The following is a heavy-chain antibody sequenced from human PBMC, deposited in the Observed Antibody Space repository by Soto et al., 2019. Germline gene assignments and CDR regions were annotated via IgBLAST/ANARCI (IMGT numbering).Heavy chain of an antibody. Sequence: EVQLVESGGGLVQPGASLTLSCAASGFTFSSYWMHWVRQAPGKGLVWVSRIKTDGSGTYYADSVQGRFTISRDNAKNSVYLQMKNRRVEDTAVYFCARGHGDRFDGKGYLGRNWGQGTLVTVSS. D-gene: IGHD5-18*01. J-gene: IGHJ4*02. V-gene: IGHV3-74*01. CDR1: GFTFSSYW. CDR3: ARGHGDRFDGKGYLGRN. CDR2: IKTDGSGT.